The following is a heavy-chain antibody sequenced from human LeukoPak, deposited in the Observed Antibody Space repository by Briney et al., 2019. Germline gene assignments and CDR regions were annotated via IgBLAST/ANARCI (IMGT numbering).Heavy chain of an antibody. CDR1: GGSISSSSYY. J-gene: IGHJ6*03. Sequence: SESLSLTCTVSGGSISSSSYYWGWIRQPPGKGLEWIGSIYYSGSTYYNPSLKSRVTISVDTSKNQFSLKLSSVTAADTAVYYCARDPYSSESVKGYYYYYYMDVWGKGTTVTVSS. V-gene: IGHV4-39*07. D-gene: IGHD6-19*01. CDR2: IYYSGST. CDR3: ARDPYSSESVKGYYYYYYMDV.